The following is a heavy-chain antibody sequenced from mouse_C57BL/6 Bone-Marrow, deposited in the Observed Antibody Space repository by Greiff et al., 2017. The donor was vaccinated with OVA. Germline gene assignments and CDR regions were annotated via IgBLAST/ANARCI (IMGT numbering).Heavy chain of an antibody. V-gene: IGHV3-6*01. Sequence: EVKVEESGPGLVKPSQSLSLTCSVTGYSITSGYYWNWIRQFPGNKLEWMGYISYDGSNNYNPSLKNRISITRDTSKNQFFLKLNSVTTEDTATYYCARLRYYGSTDYWGQGTTLTVSS. D-gene: IGHD1-1*01. CDR1: GYSITSGYY. J-gene: IGHJ2*01. CDR3: ARLRYYGSTDY. CDR2: ISYDGSN.